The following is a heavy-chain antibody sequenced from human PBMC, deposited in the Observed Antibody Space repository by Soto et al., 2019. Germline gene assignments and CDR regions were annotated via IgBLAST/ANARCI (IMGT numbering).Heavy chain of an antibody. CDR1: GFTFSNYA. V-gene: IGHV3-23*01. J-gene: IGHJ3*02. CDR2: ISVSAIST. CDR3: AKSSSSAVDDASDI. D-gene: IGHD6-6*01. Sequence: GGSLRLSCAASGFTFSNYAMNWVRQAPGKGLEWVSAISVSAISTYYADSVKGRFTISRDNSKNTLYLQLNSLRAEDTAVYSCAKSSSSAVDDASDIWGPGTMVTVSS.